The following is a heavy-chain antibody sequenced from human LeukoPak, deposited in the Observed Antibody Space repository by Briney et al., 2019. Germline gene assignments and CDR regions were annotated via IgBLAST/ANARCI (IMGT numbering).Heavy chain of an antibody. J-gene: IGHJ4*02. CDR1: GFTVSSKY. CDR3: ARNGYTSGWYRN. Sequence: GGSLRLSCAASGFTVSSKYMSWVRQAPGKGLEWVSTIYSGGSTYYADSVKGRFTISRDTSKNTLYLQMNSLRGEDTAVYYCARNGYTSGWYRNWGQGTLVTVSS. CDR2: IYSGGST. V-gene: IGHV3-53*01. D-gene: IGHD6-19*01.